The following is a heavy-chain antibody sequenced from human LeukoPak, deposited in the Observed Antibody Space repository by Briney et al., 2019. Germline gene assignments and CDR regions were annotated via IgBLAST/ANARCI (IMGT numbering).Heavy chain of an antibody. CDR3: ARAYHSSWYLNWFDP. V-gene: IGHV4-38-2*01. CDR1: GYSISSGYY. D-gene: IGHD6-13*01. Sequence: SETLSLTCAVSGYSISSGYYWGWIRQPPRKGLEWIGSIYHNGNTYYNPSLKSRVTISVDTSKNEFSLKLSSVTAADTAVYYCARAYHSSWYLNWFDPWGQGTLVTVSS. J-gene: IGHJ5*02. CDR2: IYHNGNT.